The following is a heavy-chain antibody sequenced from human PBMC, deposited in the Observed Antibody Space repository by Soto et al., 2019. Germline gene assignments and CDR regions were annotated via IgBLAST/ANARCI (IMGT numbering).Heavy chain of an antibody. CDR3: ARDRFLEWLSRNKVNWFDP. V-gene: IGHV1-18*01. J-gene: IGHJ5*02. Sequence: SSLKVSFKASDYNFNIYSIIWVRQDPGQGLEWKGRISAYNSNTNYAQKHQGRDNMTTDTSTSTAYMELMSLRFDDTAVYYFARDRFLEWLSRNKVNWFDPWGQGTLVTVSS. CDR1: DYNFNIYS. D-gene: IGHD3-3*01. CDR2: ISAYNSNT.